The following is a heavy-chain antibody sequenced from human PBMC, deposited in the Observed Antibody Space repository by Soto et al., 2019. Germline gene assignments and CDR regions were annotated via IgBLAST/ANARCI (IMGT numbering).Heavy chain of an antibody. CDR2: ISYGGST. Sequence: PSETRSLTCPVSGDPVSRSNYYWGRIRQPPGKGLEWIGSISYGGSTFYNPALKSRVTISVHTSKNRFSLRLSSVTAADTAVYYCSKTDYYYYGMDVGGQGTTVS. CDR3: SKTDYYYYGMDV. J-gene: IGHJ6*02. CDR1: GDPVSRSNYY. V-gene: IGHV4-39*01.